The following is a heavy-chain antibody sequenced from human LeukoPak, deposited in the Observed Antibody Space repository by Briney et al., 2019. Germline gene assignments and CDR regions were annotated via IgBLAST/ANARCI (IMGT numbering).Heavy chain of an antibody. V-gene: IGHV4-31*03. D-gene: IGHD6-6*01. CDR2: IYYSGST. J-gene: IGHJ4*02. Sequence: SETLSLTCTVSGGSISSGGYYWNWIRQHPGKGLEWIGYIYYSGSTYYNPSLKSRINISVDTSKNQFSLKLSSVTAADTAVYYCARVPKVEYSSSSAPLDYWGQGTLVTVSS. CDR3: ARVPKVEYSSSSAPLDY. CDR1: GGSISSGGYY.